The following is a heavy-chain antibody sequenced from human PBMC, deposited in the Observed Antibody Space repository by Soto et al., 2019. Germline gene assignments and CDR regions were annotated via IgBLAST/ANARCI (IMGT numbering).Heavy chain of an antibody. CDR3: ARERYYDSSGYYWRYFDL. J-gene: IGHJ2*01. V-gene: IGHV1-69*13. CDR2: IIPIFGTA. D-gene: IGHD3-22*01. CDR1: GGTFSSYA. Sequence: SVKVSCKASGGTFSSYAISWVRQAPGQGLEWMGGIIPIFGTANYAQKFQGRVTITADESTSTAYMELSSLRSEDTAVYYCARERYYDSSGYYWRYFDLWGRGTLVTVSS.